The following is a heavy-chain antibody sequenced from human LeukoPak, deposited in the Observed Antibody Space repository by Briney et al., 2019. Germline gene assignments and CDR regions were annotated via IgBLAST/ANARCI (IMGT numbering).Heavy chain of an antibody. Sequence: SETLSLTCAVYGGSFSGYYWSWIRQPPGKGLEWIGEIYHSGSTNYNPSLKSRVTISVDTSKNQFSLKLSSVTAADTAVYDCARTFNYSNIDWWGQGSLVTVSA. D-gene: IGHD2-21*01. J-gene: IGHJ4*01. V-gene: IGHV4-34*01. CDR1: GGSFSGYY. CDR3: ARTFNYSNIDW. CDR2: IYHSGST.